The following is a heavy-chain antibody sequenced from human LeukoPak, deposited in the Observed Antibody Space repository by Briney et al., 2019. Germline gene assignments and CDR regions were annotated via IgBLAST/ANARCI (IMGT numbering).Heavy chain of an antibody. V-gene: IGHV1-24*01. CDR3: ARVEDYYDSSGYYGYGYFDL. CDR2: FDPEDGET. J-gene: IGHJ2*01. CDR1: GYTLTELS. D-gene: IGHD3-22*01. Sequence: ASVKVSCKVSGYTLTELSMHWVRQAPGKGLEWMGGFDPEDGETIYAQKFQGRVTMTEVTSTDTAYMELSSLRSEDTAVYYCARVEDYYDSSGYYGYGYFDLWGRGTLVTVSS.